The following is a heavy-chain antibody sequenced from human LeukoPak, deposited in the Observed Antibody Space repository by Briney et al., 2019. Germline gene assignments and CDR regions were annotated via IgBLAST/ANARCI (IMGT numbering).Heavy chain of an antibody. V-gene: IGHV1-69*13. Sequence: GASVKVSCKASGGTISSYAISWVRQAPGQGLEWMGGIIPIFGTANYAQKFQGRVTITADESTSTAYMELSSLRSEDTAVYYCARGRSSSSSMLYNWFDPWGQGTLVTVSS. D-gene: IGHD6-6*01. CDR2: IIPIFGTA. CDR1: GGTISSYA. CDR3: ARGRSSSSSMLYNWFDP. J-gene: IGHJ5*02.